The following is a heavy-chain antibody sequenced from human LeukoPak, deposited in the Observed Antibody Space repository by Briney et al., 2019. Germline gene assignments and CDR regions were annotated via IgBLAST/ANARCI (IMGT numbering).Heavy chain of an antibody. CDR1: GGSISGHY. Sequence: SETLSLTCSVSGGSISGHYWSWIRQPPGKGLEWIGYIYYSGSTNYNPSLRRRVTISLGTSKNHFSLNLTSVTAADTAVYYCARDSTATDAYDIWGQGTMVTVSS. CDR3: ARDSTATDAYDI. D-gene: IGHD1-1*01. J-gene: IGHJ3*02. V-gene: IGHV4-59*11. CDR2: IYYSGST.